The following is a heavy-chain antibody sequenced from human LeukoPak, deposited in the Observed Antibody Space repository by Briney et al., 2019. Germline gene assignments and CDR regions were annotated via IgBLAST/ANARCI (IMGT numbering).Heavy chain of an antibody. CDR2: INPSGGST. D-gene: IGHD3-22*01. V-gene: IGHV1-46*01. CDR1: GYTFTSYY. CDR3: ARDSTYYYDSSGYGQHDYYYYYGMDV. Sequence: ASAKVSCKASGYTFTSYYMHWVRQAPGQGLEWMGLINPSGGSTSYAQKFQGRVTMTRDTSTSTVYMELSSLRSEDTAVYYCARDSTYYYDSSGYGQHDYYYYYGMDVWGQGTTVTVSS. J-gene: IGHJ6*02.